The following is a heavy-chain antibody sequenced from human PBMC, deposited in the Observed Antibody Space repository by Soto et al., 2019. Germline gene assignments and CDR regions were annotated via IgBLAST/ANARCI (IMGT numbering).Heavy chain of an antibody. CDR1: GGSIISSNYY. J-gene: IGHJ5*02. V-gene: IGHV4-39*01. CDR3: ARRECGGGTCFFDL. D-gene: IGHD2-15*01. Sequence: NTSETLSLTCSVSGGSIISSNYYRAWIRQPPGKGLEWIGSIHYTESTYYNPSLTSRVTISVDTSKNQFSLKLTSVSAADTAVYYCARRECGGGTCFFDLWAQRTLVTVSS. CDR2: IHYTEST.